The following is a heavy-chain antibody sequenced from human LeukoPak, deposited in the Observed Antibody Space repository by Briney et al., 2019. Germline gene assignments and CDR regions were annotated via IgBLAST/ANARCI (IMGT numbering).Heavy chain of an antibody. J-gene: IGHJ4*02. Sequence: GGSLRFSCAASGFTFSNAWMSWVRQAPGKGLEWVGRIKSKTDGGTTDYAAPVKGRFTISRDDSKNTLYLQMNSLKTEDTAVYYCTTESYYYDSSGYFFPPDYWGQGTLVTVSS. V-gene: IGHV3-15*01. CDR3: TTESYYYDSSGYFFPPDY. D-gene: IGHD3-22*01. CDR2: IKSKTDGGTT. CDR1: GFTFSNAW.